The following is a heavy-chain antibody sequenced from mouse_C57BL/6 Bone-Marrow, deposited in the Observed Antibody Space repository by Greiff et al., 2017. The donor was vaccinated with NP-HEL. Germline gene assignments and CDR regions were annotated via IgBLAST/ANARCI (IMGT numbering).Heavy chain of an antibody. CDR2: IWSGGST. Sequence: QVQLKQSGPGLVQPSQCLSITCTVSGFSLTSYGVHWVRQSPGKGLEWLGVIWSGGSTDYNAAFISRLSISKDNSKSQVFFKMNSLQADDTAIYYCARRGIHYSWFAYWGQGTLVTVSA. D-gene: IGHD1-1*01. CDR3: ARRGIHYSWFAY. J-gene: IGHJ3*01. V-gene: IGHV2-2*01. CDR1: GFSLTSYG.